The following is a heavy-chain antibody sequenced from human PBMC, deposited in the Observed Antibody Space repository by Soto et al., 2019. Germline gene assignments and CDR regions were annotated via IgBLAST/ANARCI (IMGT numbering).Heavy chain of an antibody. J-gene: IGHJ4*02. CDR3: ARDKITGLFDY. D-gene: IGHD2-8*02. V-gene: IGHV4-34*01. Sequence: QVQLQQWGAGLLKPSETLSLTCAVYGGSFSGYYWTWIRQPPGTGLEWSGEINHSGSTNYNPSLKSRVTISVDSSNNQFSLKPTSVTAADPAVYYCARDKITGLFDYWGQGTLVTVSS. CDR2: INHSGST. CDR1: GGSFSGYY.